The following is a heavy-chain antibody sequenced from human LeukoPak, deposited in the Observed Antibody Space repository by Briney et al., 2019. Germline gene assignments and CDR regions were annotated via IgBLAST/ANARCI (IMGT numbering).Heavy chain of an antibody. CDR3: AKGRWALFDC. J-gene: IGHJ4*02. Sequence: SQTLSLICDISGDSVSSKNAARNWIRQYPSSGLEWLGRTYYRTKWYNDYAVSLKSRMTINADTSKNQFSLQLNSVPPKDTAVYYCAKGRWALFDCWGQGTLVIVSS. V-gene: IGHV6-1*01. CDR1: GDSVSSKNAA. CDR2: TYYRTKWYN. D-gene: IGHD3-10*01.